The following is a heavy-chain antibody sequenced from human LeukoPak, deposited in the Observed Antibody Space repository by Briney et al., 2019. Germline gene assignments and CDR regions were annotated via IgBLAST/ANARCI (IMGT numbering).Heavy chain of an antibody. V-gene: IGHV4-59*12. D-gene: IGHD3-22*01. CDR2: IHYSGST. CDR3: ARQPTDYYDSSGSDY. Sequence: SETLSLTCTVSSGSISGYYWSWIRQPPGKGLEWIGYIHYSGSTNYNPSLKSRVTISVDTSKTQFSLKLSSVTAADTAVYYCARQPTDYYDSSGSDYWGQGTLVTVSS. J-gene: IGHJ4*02. CDR1: SGSISGYY.